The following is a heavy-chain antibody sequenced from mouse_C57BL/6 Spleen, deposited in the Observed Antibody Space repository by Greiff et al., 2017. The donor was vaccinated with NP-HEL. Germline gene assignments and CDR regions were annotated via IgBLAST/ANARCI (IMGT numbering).Heavy chain of an antibody. CDR1: GYTFTSYG. CDR3: AREGDYDYDGLYYAMDY. J-gene: IGHJ4*01. V-gene: IGHV1-81*01. CDR2: IYPRSGNT. D-gene: IGHD2-4*01. Sequence: QVQLKQSGAELARPGASVKLSCKASGYTFTSYGISWVKQRTGQGLEWIGEIYPRSGNTYYNEKFKGKATLTADKSSSTAYMELRSLTSEDSAVYFCAREGDYDYDGLYYAMDYWGQGTSVTVSS.